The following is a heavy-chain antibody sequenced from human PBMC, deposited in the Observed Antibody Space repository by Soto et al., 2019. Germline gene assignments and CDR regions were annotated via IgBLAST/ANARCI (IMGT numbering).Heavy chain of an antibody. D-gene: IGHD3-16*01. V-gene: IGHV3-66*01. CDR1: GFTVSTKY. CDR3: ARDPWASDY. CDR2: IYSGGST. J-gene: IGHJ4*02. Sequence: EVQLVESGGGLVQPGGSLRLSCAASGFTVSTKYMSWVRQAPGKGLEWVSVIYSGGSTFYADSVRGRFTISRDNSKNTVNLQMNSLRAEDTAVVYCARDPWASDYWGQGTLVTVSS.